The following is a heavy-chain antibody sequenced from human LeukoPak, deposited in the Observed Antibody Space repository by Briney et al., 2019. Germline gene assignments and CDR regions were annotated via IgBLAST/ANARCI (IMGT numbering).Heavy chain of an antibody. J-gene: IGHJ4*02. CDR1: GYTFTSYG. D-gene: IGHD2-21*02. V-gene: IGHV1-18*01. Sequence: ASVKVSCKASGYTFTSYGISWVRQAPGQGLEWMGWISAYNGNTNYAQKLRGRVTMTTDTSTSTAYMELRSLRSDDTAVYCCARAPRYCGGDCYTFDYWGQGTLVTVSS. CDR2: ISAYNGNT. CDR3: ARAPRYCGGDCYTFDY.